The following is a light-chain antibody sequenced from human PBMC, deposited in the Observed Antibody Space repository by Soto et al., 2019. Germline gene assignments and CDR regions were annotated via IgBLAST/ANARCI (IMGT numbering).Light chain of an antibody. Sequence: EFVLTQSPGTLSLSPGERATLSCRASQTVRNNYLAWYQRKPGQAPRLLIYDASSRATGIPDRFSGGGSGTDFTLTISRLEPEDFGVYYCQQFSSYPLTFGGGTKVDIK. CDR3: QQFSSYPLT. CDR1: QTVRNNY. CDR2: DAS. J-gene: IGKJ4*01. V-gene: IGKV3-20*01.